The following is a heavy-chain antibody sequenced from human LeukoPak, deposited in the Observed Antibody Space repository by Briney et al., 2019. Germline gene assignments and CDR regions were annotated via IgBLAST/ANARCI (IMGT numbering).Heavy chain of an antibody. CDR1: GFTFSSYC. Sequence: GGSLRPAWAASGFTFSSYCMHWVRQAPGKGLEWVAFIRYVGSNKYYADSVKRRFTISSDNSKNQLYLQINSLRPEHTAVYYSEKDAVGATSYSDYWAQGTLVTVSS. D-gene: IGHD1-26*01. V-gene: IGHV3-30*02. J-gene: IGHJ4*02. CDR2: IRYVGSNK. CDR3: EKDAVGATSYSDY.